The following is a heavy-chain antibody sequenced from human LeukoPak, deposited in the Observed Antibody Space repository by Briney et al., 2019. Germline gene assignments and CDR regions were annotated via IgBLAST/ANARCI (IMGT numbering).Heavy chain of an antibody. CDR2: ISYSGST. D-gene: IGHD3-16*01. Sequence: SETLSLTCTVSGGSISSYYWSWIRQPPGKGLEWIGYISYSGSTNYNPSLKSRVNISVDTPKNQFSLKLSAVTAAETAVYYCARYYDYVWGSLSYTYYCDYWGQGTLVTV. V-gene: IGHV4-59*01. CDR3: ARYYDYVWGSLSYTYYCDY. J-gene: IGHJ4*02. CDR1: GGSISSYY.